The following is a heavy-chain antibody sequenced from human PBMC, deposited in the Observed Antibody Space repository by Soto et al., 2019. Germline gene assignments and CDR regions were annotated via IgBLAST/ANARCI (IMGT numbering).Heavy chain of an antibody. CDR2: IIPIFGTA. V-gene: IGHV1-69*13. D-gene: IGHD1-7*01. CDR1: GGTFSSDA. J-gene: IGHJ6*02. Sequence: GPSGKGSCKASGGTFSSDAISWVRQAPGQGLEWMGGIIPIFGTANYAQKFQGRVTITADESTSTAYMELSSLRSEDTAVYYCARPRKNYLDYYYGMDVWGQGTTVTVSS. CDR3: ARPRKNYLDYYYGMDV.